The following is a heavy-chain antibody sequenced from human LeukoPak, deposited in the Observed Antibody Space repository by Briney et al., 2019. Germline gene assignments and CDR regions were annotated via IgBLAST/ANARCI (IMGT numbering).Heavy chain of an antibody. Sequence: ASVKVSCKASGGTFSNYAISWVRQAPGQGLEWMGGIIPIFGTANYAQKFQGRVTITADESTSTAYMELSSLRSEDTAVYYCARDGPGESLAFDIWGQGTMVTVSS. CDR2: IIPIFGTA. V-gene: IGHV1-69*01. CDR3: ARDGPGESLAFDI. D-gene: IGHD3-10*01. CDR1: GGTFSNYA. J-gene: IGHJ3*02.